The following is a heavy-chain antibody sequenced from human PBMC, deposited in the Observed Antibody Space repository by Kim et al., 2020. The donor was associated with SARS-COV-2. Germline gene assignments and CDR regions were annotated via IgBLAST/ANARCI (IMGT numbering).Heavy chain of an antibody. Sequence: GGSLRLSCAASGFTFSSYGMHWVRQAPGKGLEWVAVISYDGSNKYYADSVKGRFTISRDNSKNTLYLQMNSLRAEDTAVYYCAKLPGGLADAFDIWGQGTMVTVSS. CDR2: ISYDGSNK. CDR3: AKLPGGLADAFDI. V-gene: IGHV3-30*18. D-gene: IGHD3-16*01. CDR1: GFTFSSYG. J-gene: IGHJ3*02.